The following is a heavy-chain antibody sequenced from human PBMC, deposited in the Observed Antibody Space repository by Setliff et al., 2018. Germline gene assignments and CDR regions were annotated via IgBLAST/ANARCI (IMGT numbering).Heavy chain of an antibody. Sequence: ASVKVSCKASGGTFNSYAISWVRQAPGQGLEWMGGIIPIFGSANYARKVQGRVTVTADESTSTAYMELSSLRSEDTAVYYCARDRYYNSWSGTSITAPHDAFDIWGQGTMVTVSS. D-gene: IGHD3-3*01. J-gene: IGHJ3*02. V-gene: IGHV1-69*13. CDR1: GGTFNSYA. CDR2: IIPIFGSA. CDR3: ARDRYYNSWSGTSITAPHDAFDI.